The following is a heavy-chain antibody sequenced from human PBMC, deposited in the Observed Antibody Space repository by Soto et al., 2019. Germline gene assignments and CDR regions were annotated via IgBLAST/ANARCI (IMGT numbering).Heavy chain of an antibody. CDR3: AKDRSGDFWAEWARYFDY. CDR2: ISGSGGST. Sequence: PGWSLRLSCAASGFTFSSYAMSWVRQAPGKGLEWVSAISGSGGSTYYADSVKGRFTISRDNSKNTLYLQMNSLRAEDTAVYYCAKDRSGDFWAEWARYFDYWGQGTLVTVSS. J-gene: IGHJ4*02. V-gene: IGHV3-23*01. D-gene: IGHD3-3*01. CDR1: GFTFSSYA.